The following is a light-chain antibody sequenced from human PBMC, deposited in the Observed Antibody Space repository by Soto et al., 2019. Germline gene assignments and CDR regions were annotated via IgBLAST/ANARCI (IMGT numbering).Light chain of an antibody. J-gene: IGKJ4*01. V-gene: IGKV1-39*01. CDR2: AAS. CDR1: QGISNF. Sequence: DFPMTQSPSSLSASVGERITITCRASQGISNFLNWYQQKPGKAPKLLISAASSLQSGVPSRFSGSGSGTDFTLTISSLQPEDFAIYYCQQSYSTLAFGGGTKVEIK. CDR3: QQSYSTLA.